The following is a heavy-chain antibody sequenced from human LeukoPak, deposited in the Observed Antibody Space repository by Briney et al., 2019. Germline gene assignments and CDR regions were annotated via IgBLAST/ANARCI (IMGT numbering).Heavy chain of an antibody. D-gene: IGHD3-10*01. J-gene: IGHJ6*01. CDR3: ARSMVSYYYYGMDV. CDR2: IYYSGST. Sequence: SETLSLTCTVSGGSISSYYWSWIRQPPGKGLEWIGYIYYSGSTNYNPSLKSRVTISVDTSKNQFSLKLSSVTAADTAVYYCARSMVSYYYYGMDVWGKGPRSPSPQ. CDR1: GGSISSYY. V-gene: IGHV4-59*08.